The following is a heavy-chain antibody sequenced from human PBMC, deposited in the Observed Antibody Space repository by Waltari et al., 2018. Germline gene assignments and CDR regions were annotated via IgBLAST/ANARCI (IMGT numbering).Heavy chain of an antibody. Sequence: QVQLVQSGAEVKKPGASVKVSCKVSGYTLTELSMHWVRQAPGKGLEWMGGFDPEDGETIYAQKFQGRVTMTEDTSTDTAYMELSSLRSEDTAVYYCATGDLWFRDDGKTGYFDYWGQGTLVTVSS. CDR1: GYTLTELS. CDR2: FDPEDGET. D-gene: IGHD3-10*01. J-gene: IGHJ4*02. CDR3: ATGDLWFRDDGKTGYFDY. V-gene: IGHV1-24*01.